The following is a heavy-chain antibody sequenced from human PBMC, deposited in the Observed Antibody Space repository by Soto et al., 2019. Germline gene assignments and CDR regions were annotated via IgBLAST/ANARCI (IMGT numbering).Heavy chain of an antibody. CDR2: ISTTSSSI. Sequence: EGSLRLSCAASGFTFISYSMNRVRQDPGKGLEWISYISTTSSSIYYADSVKGRFAISRDNAKNSFFLQMNSLRDEDTAVYYCARKGVAFDYWGQGALVTVSS. CDR3: ARKGVAFDY. J-gene: IGHJ4*02. V-gene: IGHV3-48*02. D-gene: IGHD3-3*01. CDR1: GFTFISYS.